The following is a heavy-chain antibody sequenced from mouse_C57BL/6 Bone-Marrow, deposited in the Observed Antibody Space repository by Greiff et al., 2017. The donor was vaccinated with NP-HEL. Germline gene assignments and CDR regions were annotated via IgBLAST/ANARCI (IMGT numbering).Heavy chain of an antibody. V-gene: IGHV1-15*01. J-gene: IGHJ2*01. Sequence: QVQLQQSGAELVRPGASVTLSCKASGYTFTDYEMHWVKQTPVHGLEWIGAIDPETGGTAYNQKFKGKAILTADKSSSTAYMELRSLTSEDSAVYYCTRDYGSSYVDDFDYWGQGTTLTVSS. CDR3: TRDYGSSYVDDFDY. CDR2: IDPETGGT. D-gene: IGHD1-1*01. CDR1: GYTFTDYE.